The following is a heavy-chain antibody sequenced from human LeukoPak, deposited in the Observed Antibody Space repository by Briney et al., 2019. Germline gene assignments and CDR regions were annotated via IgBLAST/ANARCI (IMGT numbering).Heavy chain of an antibody. V-gene: IGHV3-30-3*01. CDR2: ISYDGSNK. CDR3: AREVATDLEYFQH. CDR1: GFTFSSYA. J-gene: IGHJ1*01. Sequence: GGSLRLSCAASGFTFSSYAMHGVRQAPGKGLEWGAVISYDGSNKYYADSVKGRFTISRDNSKNTLYLQMNSLRAEDTAVYYCAREVATDLEYFQHWGQGTLVTVSS. D-gene: IGHD5-12*01.